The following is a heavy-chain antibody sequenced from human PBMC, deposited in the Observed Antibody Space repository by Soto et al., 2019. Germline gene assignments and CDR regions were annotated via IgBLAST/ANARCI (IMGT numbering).Heavy chain of an antibody. Sequence: QVQLVESGGGLVKPGGSLRLSCAASGFTFSDYYMSWIRQAPGKGLEWVSYISSSGSTIYYADSVKGRFTISRDNSKSSLDLQMNRLRADDPAVCYCARLYGSGTYFGYCYGMDVWGQGTTVTVSS. CDR3: ARLYGSGTYFGYCYGMDV. J-gene: IGHJ6*02. CDR2: ISSSGSTI. CDR1: GFTFSDYY. D-gene: IGHD3-10*01. V-gene: IGHV3-11*01.